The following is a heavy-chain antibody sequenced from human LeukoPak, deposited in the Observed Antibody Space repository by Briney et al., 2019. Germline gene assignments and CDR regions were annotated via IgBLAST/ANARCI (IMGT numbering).Heavy chain of an antibody. CDR2: INPSGGST. D-gene: IGHD6-13*01. CDR3: ARSAFPQQPPSVY. CDR1: GYTFSSYY. V-gene: IGHV1-46*01. Sequence: GASVKVSCKASGYTFSSYYMHWVRQAPGQGLEWMGIINPSGGSTNYAQKFQGRVSMTRDMSTSTVYMELSSLRSEDTAVYYCARSAFPQQPPSVYWGQGTLVTVSS. J-gene: IGHJ4*02.